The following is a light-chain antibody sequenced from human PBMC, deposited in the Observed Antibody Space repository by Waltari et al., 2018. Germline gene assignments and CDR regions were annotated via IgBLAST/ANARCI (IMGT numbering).Light chain of an antibody. J-gene: IGKJ5*01. CDR1: QGISSY. Sequence: DTQLTQSPSFLPASVGDRVTITCRASQGISSYLAWYQQKPGKAPKLLIYGASTLQSGVPSRFSGSGSGTEFTLTISSLQPEDFATYYCQQLSSYLSITFGQGTRLEIK. CDR2: GAS. V-gene: IGKV1-9*01. CDR3: QQLSSYLSIT.